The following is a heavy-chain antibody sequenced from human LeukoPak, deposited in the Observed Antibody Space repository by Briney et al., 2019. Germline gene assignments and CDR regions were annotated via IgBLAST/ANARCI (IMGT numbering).Heavy chain of an antibody. CDR2: IKQDGSEK. Sequence: PGRSLRLSCAASGFTFSSYWMSWVRQAPGKGLEWVANIKQDGSEKYYVDSVKGRFTISRDNAKNSLYLQMNSLRAEDTAVYYCARAKTVWDSSGYLDAFDIWGQGIMVTVSS. CDR1: GFTFSSYW. CDR3: ARAKTVWDSSGYLDAFDI. J-gene: IGHJ3*02. V-gene: IGHV3-7*01. D-gene: IGHD3-22*01.